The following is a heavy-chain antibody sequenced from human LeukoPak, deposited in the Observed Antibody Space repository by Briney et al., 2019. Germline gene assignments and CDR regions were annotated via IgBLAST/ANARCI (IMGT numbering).Heavy chain of an antibody. Sequence: PSETLSLTCAVYGGSFSGYYWSWIRQPPGKGLEWIGEINHSGSTNYNPSLKSRVTISVDTSKNQFSLKLSSVTAADTAVYYCARGLNYYGSGSHPRRIDAFDIWGQGTMVTVSS. V-gene: IGHV4-34*01. J-gene: IGHJ3*02. CDR3: ARGLNYYGSGSHPRRIDAFDI. D-gene: IGHD3-10*01. CDR2: INHSGST. CDR1: GGSFSGYY.